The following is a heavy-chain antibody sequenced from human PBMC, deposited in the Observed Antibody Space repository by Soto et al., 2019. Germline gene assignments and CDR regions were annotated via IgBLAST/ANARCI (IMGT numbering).Heavy chain of an antibody. Sequence: GASVKVSCKVSGYTLTELSMHWVRQAPGKGLEWMGGFDPEDGETIYAQKFQGRVTMTEDTSTDTAYMELSSLRSEDTAVYYCATDYNLYRSSARYAFDIWGQGTMVTVSS. CDR2: FDPEDGET. CDR3: ATDYNLYRSSARYAFDI. D-gene: IGHD6-6*01. CDR1: GYTLTELS. V-gene: IGHV1-24*01. J-gene: IGHJ3*02.